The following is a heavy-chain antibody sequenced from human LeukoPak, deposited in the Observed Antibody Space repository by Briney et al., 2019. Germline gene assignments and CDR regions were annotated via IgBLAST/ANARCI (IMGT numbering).Heavy chain of an antibody. CDR2: IYYSGST. CDR1: GGSISSSSYY. V-gene: IGHV4-39*07. D-gene: IGHD6-19*01. Sequence: PSETLSLTCTVSGGSISSSSYYWGWIRQPPGKGLEWIGSIYYSGSTYYNPSLKSRVTISVDTSKNQFSLKLSSVTAADTAVYYCARVYSSSGWNPLYYFDYWGQGTLVTVSS. J-gene: IGHJ4*02. CDR3: ARVYSSSGWNPLYYFDY.